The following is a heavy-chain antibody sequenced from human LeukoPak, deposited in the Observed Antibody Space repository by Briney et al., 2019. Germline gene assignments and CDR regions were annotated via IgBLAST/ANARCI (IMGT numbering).Heavy chain of an antibody. CDR3: ATETIGRHYDY. D-gene: IGHD1-14*01. J-gene: IGHJ4*02. V-gene: IGHV3-21*01. Sequence: PGGSLRLSCAASGFTFSSCGFNWVRQAPGKGLEWVSSIGPTGTDRYYADSVRGRFTISGGNAKNSMYLQMDSLRDEDTAVYYCATETIGRHYDYWGQGTLLTVSS. CDR1: GFTFSSCG. CDR2: IGPTGTDR.